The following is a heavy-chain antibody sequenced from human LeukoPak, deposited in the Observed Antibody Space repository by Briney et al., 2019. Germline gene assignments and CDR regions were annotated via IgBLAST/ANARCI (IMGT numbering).Heavy chain of an antibody. D-gene: IGHD4-11*01. V-gene: IGHV1-8*03. CDR1: GYTFTSYD. Sequence: ASVKVSCTASGYTFTSYDINWVRQAPGQGLEWMGWMNPNSGNTGYAPKFQGRVTITRNTSISTAYMELSSLISEDTAAYYCARVIRYVYSNRVYYYYYMDVWGKGTPVTVSS. J-gene: IGHJ6*03. CDR3: ARVIRYVYSNRVYYYYYMDV. CDR2: MNPNSGNT.